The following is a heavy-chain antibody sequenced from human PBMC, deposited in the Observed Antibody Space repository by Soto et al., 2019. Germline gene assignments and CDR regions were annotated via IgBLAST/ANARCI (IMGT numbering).Heavy chain of an antibody. CDR2: INHSRST. V-gene: IGHV4-34*01. Sequence: QVQLQQWGAGLLKPSETLSLACAVYGGSFSGYYWSWIRQPPGKGLEWIGEINHSRSTNYNPSLKIRFTISVTTSKYQFPLNLSSVTAADTAVYYCARVRGCSCCSCYPHLGYWGQGTLVTVSS. D-gene: IGHD2-15*01. CDR1: GGSFSGYY. J-gene: IGHJ4*02. CDR3: ARVRGCSCCSCYPHLGY.